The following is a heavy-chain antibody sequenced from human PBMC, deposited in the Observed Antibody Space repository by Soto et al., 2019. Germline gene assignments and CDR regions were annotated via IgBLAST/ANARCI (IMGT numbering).Heavy chain of an antibody. D-gene: IGHD6-13*01. CDR2: IYYSGST. V-gene: IGHV4-31*03. CDR3: ARKVIAAAGTGHYYYYGMDV. Sequence: PSETLSLTCTVSGGSISSGGYYWSWIRQHPGKGLEWIGYIYYSGSTYYNPSLESRVTISVDTSKNQFSLKLSSVTAADTAVYYCARKVIAAAGTGHYYYYGMDVWGQGTTVTVSS. J-gene: IGHJ6*02. CDR1: GGSISSGGYY.